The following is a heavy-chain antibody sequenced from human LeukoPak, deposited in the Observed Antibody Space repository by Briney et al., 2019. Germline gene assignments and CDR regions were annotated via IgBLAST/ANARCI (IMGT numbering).Heavy chain of an antibody. J-gene: IGHJ6*03. V-gene: IGHV1-69*04. CDR1: GGTFSSYA. D-gene: IGHD6-13*01. CDR2: IIPILGIA. CDR3: ARLSYPGIAAEYYYYMDV. Sequence: SVKVSCKASGGTFSSYAISWVRQAPGQGLEWMGRIIPILGIANYAQKFQGRVTITRNTSISTAYMELSSLRSEDTAVYYCARLSYPGIAAEYYYYMDVWGKGTTVTVSS.